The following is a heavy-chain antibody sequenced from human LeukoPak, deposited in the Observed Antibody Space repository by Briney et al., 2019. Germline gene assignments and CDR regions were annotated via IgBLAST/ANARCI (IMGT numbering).Heavy chain of an antibody. V-gene: IGHV3-23*01. Sequence: PGGSLRLSCAASGFTFSSYAMSWVRQAPGKGLEWVSAISGSGGSTYYADSVKGRFTISRDNSKNTLYLQMNSLRAEDTAVYYCAKDSGSGYYYYYYMDVWGKGTTVTVSS. CDR2: ISGSGGST. D-gene: IGHD1-26*01. CDR3: AKDSGSGYYYYYYMDV. J-gene: IGHJ6*03. CDR1: GFTFSSYA.